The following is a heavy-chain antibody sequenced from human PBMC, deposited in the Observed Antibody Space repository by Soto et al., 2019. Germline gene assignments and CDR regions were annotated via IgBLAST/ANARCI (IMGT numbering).Heavy chain of an antibody. Sequence: SETLSLTCTVSGGSISSGGYYWSWIRQHPGKGLEWIGYIYYSGSTYYNPSLKSRVTISVDTSKNQFSLKLSSVTAADTAVYYCARENIVLVAAAEGFDPWGQGTLVTVSS. D-gene: IGHD2-2*01. V-gene: IGHV4-31*03. CDR1: GGSISSGGYY. CDR3: ARENIVLVAAAEGFDP. CDR2: IYYSGST. J-gene: IGHJ5*02.